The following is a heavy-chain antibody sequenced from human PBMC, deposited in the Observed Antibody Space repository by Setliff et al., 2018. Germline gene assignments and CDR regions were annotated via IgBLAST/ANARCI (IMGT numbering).Heavy chain of an antibody. V-gene: IGHV3-7*01. CDR2: IKQDGSTK. CDR1: GLSFSRHW. J-gene: IGHJ3*02. D-gene: IGHD3-22*01. Sequence: TGGSLRLSCVVSGLSFSRHWMSWVRQAPGKGLEWVADIKQDGSTKYYLDSVKGRFTISRDNAKRSLYLQMNGLRADDTGVYYCVRDDADNYDAFDNWGQGTLVTVSS. CDR3: VRDDADNYDAFDN.